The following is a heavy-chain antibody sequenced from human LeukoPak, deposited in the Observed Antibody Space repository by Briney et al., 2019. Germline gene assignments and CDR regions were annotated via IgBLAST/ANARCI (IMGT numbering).Heavy chain of an antibody. Sequence: GGSLRLSCAASGFTFSSYWMHWVRQAPGNGLVWVSRINSDGSSTSYADSVKGRFTISRDNAKNTLYLQMNSLRAEDTAVYYCAKGGSRDSSGYYRPEYFQHWGQGTLVTVSS. CDR1: GFTFSSYW. V-gene: IGHV3-74*01. CDR3: AKGGSRDSSGYYRPEYFQH. D-gene: IGHD3-22*01. J-gene: IGHJ1*01. CDR2: INSDGSST.